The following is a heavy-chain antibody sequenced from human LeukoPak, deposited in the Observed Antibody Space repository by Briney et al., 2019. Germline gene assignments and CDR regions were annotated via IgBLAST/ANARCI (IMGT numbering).Heavy chain of an antibody. Sequence: PGGSLRLSCAASGFTFSDYYMSWVRQAPGKGLEWVSVIYSGGSTYYADSVKGRFTISRDNSKNTLYLQMNSLRADDTAVYYCVCRIGGAPQWGQGTLVTVSS. CDR1: GFTFSDYY. CDR2: IYSGGST. V-gene: IGHV3-53*01. D-gene: IGHD1-26*01. J-gene: IGHJ4*02. CDR3: VCRIGGAPQ.